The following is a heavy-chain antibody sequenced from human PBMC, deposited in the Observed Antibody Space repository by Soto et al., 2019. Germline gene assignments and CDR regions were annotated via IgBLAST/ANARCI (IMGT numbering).Heavy chain of an antibody. Sequence: GASVKVSCKASGYTFTSYGISWVRQAPGQGLEWMGWISAYNGNTNYAQKLQGRVTMTTDTSTSTAYMELRSLRSDDTAVYYCARGRVAGTNILLLDYWGQGTLVTVSS. V-gene: IGHV1-18*01. J-gene: IGHJ4*02. CDR3: ARGRVAGTNILLLDY. D-gene: IGHD6-19*01. CDR1: GYTFTSYG. CDR2: ISAYNGNT.